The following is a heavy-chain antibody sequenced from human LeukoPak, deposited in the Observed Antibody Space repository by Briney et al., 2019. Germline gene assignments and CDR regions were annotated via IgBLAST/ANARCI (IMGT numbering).Heavy chain of an antibody. V-gene: IGHV4-39*07. Sequence: PSETLSLTCTVSGGSISSTSYYWGWTRQPPGKGLEWIGSAYYSGSSYYNPSLKSRVTISVDTSKNQFSLKLSSVTAADTAVYYCAIPRSPHYWGQGTLVTVSS. CDR2: AYYSGSS. CDR3: AIPRSPHY. CDR1: GGSISSTSYY. J-gene: IGHJ4*02.